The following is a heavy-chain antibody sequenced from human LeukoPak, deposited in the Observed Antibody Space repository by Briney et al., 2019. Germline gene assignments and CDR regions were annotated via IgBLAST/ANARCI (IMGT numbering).Heavy chain of an antibody. J-gene: IGHJ4*02. CDR1: GLTVSSNY. CDR2: IYSGGST. Sequence: QPGGSLRLSRAASGLTVSSNYMSWVRQAPGKGLEWGSVIYSGGSTYYEDSVKGRFTISRDNSKNTLFLQMNSLRAEDTAVYYSARDIYYYGSGDLGYWGQGTLVTVSS. D-gene: IGHD3-10*01. CDR3: ARDIYYYGSGDLGY. V-gene: IGHV3-66*01.